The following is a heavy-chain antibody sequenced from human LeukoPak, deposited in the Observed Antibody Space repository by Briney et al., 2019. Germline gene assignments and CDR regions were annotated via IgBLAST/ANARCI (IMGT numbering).Heavy chain of an antibody. V-gene: IGHV4-39*01. CDR1: GGSISSYY. D-gene: IGHD3-22*01. CDR3: ARHYYDSSGYDY. CDR2: IYYSGST. Sequence: PSETLSLTCTVSGGSISSYYWGWIRQPPGKGLEWIGSIYYSGSTYYNPSLKSRVTISVDTSKNQFSLKLSSVTAADTAVYYCARHYYDSSGYDYWGQGTLVTVSS. J-gene: IGHJ4*02.